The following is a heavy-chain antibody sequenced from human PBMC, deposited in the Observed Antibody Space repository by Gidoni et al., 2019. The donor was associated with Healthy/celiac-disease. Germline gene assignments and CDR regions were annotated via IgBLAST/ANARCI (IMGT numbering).Heavy chain of an antibody. J-gene: IGHJ4*02. D-gene: IGHD2-2*01. Sequence: QVQLVQSGAEVKKPGASVKVSCKASGYTFTSYYMPWVRQAPGQGLEWMGIINPSGGSTSYAQKFQGRVTMTRNTSTSTVYMELSSLRSEDTAVYYCASQYLTFFDYWGQGTLVTVSS. CDR3: ASQYLTFFDY. CDR2: INPSGGST. V-gene: IGHV1-46*03. CDR1: GYTFTSYY.